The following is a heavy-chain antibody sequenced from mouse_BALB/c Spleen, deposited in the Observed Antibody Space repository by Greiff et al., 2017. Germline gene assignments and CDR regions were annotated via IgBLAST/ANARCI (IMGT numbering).Heavy chain of an antibody. CDR1: GFSLTSYG. CDR3: ARGWRHAMDY. J-gene: IGHJ4*01. Sequence: QVQLQQSGPGLVQPSQSLSITCTVSGFSLTSYGVHWVRQSPGKGLEWLGMIWGDGSTDYNSALKSRLSISKDNSKSQVFLKMNSLQTDDTARYYCARGWRHAMDYWGQGTSVTVAS. V-gene: IGHV2-4-1*01. D-gene: IGHD2-3*01. CDR2: IWGDGST.